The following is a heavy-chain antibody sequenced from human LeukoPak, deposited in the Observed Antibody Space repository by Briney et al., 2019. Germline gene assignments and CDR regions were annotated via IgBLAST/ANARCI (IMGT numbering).Heavy chain of an antibody. D-gene: IGHD5-24*01. Sequence: GGSLRLSCAASGFTVSSNYMSWVCQAPGKGLEWVSVIYSGGSTYYADSVKGRFTISRDNSKNTLYLQMNSLRAEDTAVYYCARVEMATIFHWGQGTLVTVSS. J-gene: IGHJ4*02. CDR2: IYSGGST. CDR1: GFTVSSNY. CDR3: ARVEMATIFH. V-gene: IGHV3-53*01.